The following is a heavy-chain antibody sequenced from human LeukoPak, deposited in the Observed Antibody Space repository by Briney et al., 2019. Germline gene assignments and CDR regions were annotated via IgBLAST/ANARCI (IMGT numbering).Heavy chain of an antibody. Sequence: GGSLRLSCAASGFTFSSDWMHWVRLAPGKGLVWVSRINSDGSNTRYAHSVKGRFTISRDNAKNTLYLQMNSLRAEDTAVYYCARDSAECTGGYCYLVSWGQGTLVTVSS. CDR2: INSDGSNT. CDR3: ARDSAECTGGYCYLVS. CDR1: GFTFSSDW. D-gene: IGHD2-8*02. J-gene: IGHJ4*02. V-gene: IGHV3-74*01.